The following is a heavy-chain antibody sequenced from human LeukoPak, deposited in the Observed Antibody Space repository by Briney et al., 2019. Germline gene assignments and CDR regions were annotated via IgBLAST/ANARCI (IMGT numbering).Heavy chain of an antibody. D-gene: IGHD4-17*01. J-gene: IGHJ4*02. CDR3: ARAATVTAESAFGY. CDR1: EFSVGSNY. Sequence: GGSLRLSCAASEFSVGSNYMTWVRQAPGKGLEWVSLIYSGGSTYYADSVKGRFTISRDNSKNTLYLQMGSLRTEDMAVYYCARAATVTAESAFGYWGQGTLVTVSS. CDR2: IYSGGST. V-gene: IGHV3-66*01.